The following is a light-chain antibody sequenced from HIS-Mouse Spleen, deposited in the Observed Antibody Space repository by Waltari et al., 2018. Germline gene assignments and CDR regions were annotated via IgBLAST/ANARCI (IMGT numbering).Light chain of an antibody. Sequence: QSALTQPASVSGSPGQSITISCTGTSSYVGSYNLVSWYQPHPGKAPKLMIYEGSKRPSGVSNRFSGSKSGNTASLTISGLQAEDEADYYCCSYAGSSTYWVFGGGTKLTVL. CDR1: SSYVGSYNL. J-gene: IGLJ3*02. V-gene: IGLV2-23*01. CDR2: EGS. CDR3: CSYAGSSTYWV.